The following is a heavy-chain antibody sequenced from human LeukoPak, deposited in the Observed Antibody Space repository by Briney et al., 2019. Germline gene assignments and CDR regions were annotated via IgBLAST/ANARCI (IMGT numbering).Heavy chain of an antibody. V-gene: IGHV3-21*01. CDR1: GFTFSSYS. J-gene: IGHJ4*02. D-gene: IGHD1-26*01. CDR2: ISSSSYI. Sequence: GGSLRLSCAASGFTFSSYSMNWVRQAPGRGLEWVSSISSSSYIYYADSVKGRFTISRDNAKNSLYLQMNSLRAEDTAVYYCARVQWEGTFDYWGQGTLVTVSS. CDR3: ARVQWEGTFDY.